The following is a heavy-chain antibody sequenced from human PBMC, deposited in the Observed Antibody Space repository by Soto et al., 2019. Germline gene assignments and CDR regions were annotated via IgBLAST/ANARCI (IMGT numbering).Heavy chain of an antibody. CDR1: GYTFTSYG. CDR2: ISAYDGNT. CDR3: ARHNYYDYVMDV. J-gene: IGHJ6*02. Sequence: ASAKVSCKASGYTFTSYGISWVRQAPGQGLEWMGWISAYDGNTNYAQKLQGRVTMTTDTSSSTAYMELRSLGSVYTAVYDCARHNYYDYVMDVWGQGTTVTSP. V-gene: IGHV1-18*01.